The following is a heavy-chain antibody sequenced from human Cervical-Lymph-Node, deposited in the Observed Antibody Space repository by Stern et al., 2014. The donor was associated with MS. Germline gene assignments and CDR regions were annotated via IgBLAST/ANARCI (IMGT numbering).Heavy chain of an antibody. CDR1: GFSFSRYG. CDR3: ARSRLTDYDSSGFDY. Sequence: VQLLESGGGVVQPGRSLRLSCVASGFSFSRYGMHWVRQAPYRGLEWVAVIWYDETDNYYADSVKGRFTISRDDSKNTMYLQMNNVRVEDTAVYFCARSRLTDYDSSGFDYWGQGTLVTVSS. CDR2: IWYDETDN. J-gene: IGHJ4*02. V-gene: IGHV3-33*01. D-gene: IGHD3-22*01.